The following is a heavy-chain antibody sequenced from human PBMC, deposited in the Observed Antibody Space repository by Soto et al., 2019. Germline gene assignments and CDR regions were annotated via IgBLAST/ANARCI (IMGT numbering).Heavy chain of an antibody. Sequence: QVQLVESGGGVVQPGRSLRLSCAASGFTFSGSAIYWVRQAPGKGLEWVAVISYDGSNKYYADSVKGRFTISRDNSKNTLFLQVNSLRAEDTAVYYCARDRFASSWSYFDYWGQGTLVTVSS. J-gene: IGHJ4*02. CDR2: ISYDGSNK. V-gene: IGHV3-30-3*01. D-gene: IGHD6-13*01. CDR1: GFTFSGSA. CDR3: ARDRFASSWSYFDY.